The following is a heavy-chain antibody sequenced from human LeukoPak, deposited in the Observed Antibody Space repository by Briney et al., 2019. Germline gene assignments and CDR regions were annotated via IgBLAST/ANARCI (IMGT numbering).Heavy chain of an antibody. Sequence: GGSLRLSCAASGFIFSKSWMSWVRQAPGKGLEWVANMNGDGSVKDYVDSVKGRFTISRDNARQSLYLQMSGLRAEDTAVYYCATYTHWVAGDVWGQGTTATVSS. J-gene: IGHJ6*02. D-gene: IGHD3-16*01. CDR1: GFIFSKSW. V-gene: IGHV3-7*01. CDR2: MNGDGSVK. CDR3: ATYTHWVAGDV.